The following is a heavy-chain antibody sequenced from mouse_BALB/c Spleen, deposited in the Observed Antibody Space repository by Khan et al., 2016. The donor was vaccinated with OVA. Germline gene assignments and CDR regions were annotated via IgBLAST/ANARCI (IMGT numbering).Heavy chain of an antibody. CDR1: GFTFSTYG. J-gene: IGHJ3*01. D-gene: IGHD1-1*01. CDR3: TRLAYYYDREGFAY. V-gene: IGHV5-6*01. Sequence: EVELVESGGDLVKPGGSLKLSCAASGFTFSTYGMSWVRQTPDKRLEWVATVSTGGGYTYYPDSVKGRFTISRDNAKNTLYLQMSGRKSEDTAIFYCTRLAYYYDREGFAYWGQGTLVTVSA. CDR2: VSTGGGYT.